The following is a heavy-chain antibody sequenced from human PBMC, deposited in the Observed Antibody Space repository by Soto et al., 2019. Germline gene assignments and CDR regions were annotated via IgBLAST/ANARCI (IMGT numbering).Heavy chain of an antibody. D-gene: IGHD2-15*01. CDR2: IYSGGST. CDR1: GFAVSSNY. Sequence: GGSLRLSCAASGFAVSSNYMGWVRQAPGKGLEWVSVIYSGGSTYYADSVKGRFTISRDDSKNTLFLQMNSLRAEDTAVYYCATAKLLLPWLFDYWGQGTLVTVSS. V-gene: IGHV3-66*01. J-gene: IGHJ4*02. CDR3: ATAKLLLPWLFDY.